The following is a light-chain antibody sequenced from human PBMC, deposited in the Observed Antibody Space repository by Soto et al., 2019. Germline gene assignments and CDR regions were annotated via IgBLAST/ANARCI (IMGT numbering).Light chain of an antibody. J-gene: IGLJ1*01. V-gene: IGLV2-14*01. CDR1: ASDVGGYNS. CDR2: DVR. CDR3: CSYTTSTTYV. Sequence: QSAVTQPASVSGSPGQSITISCTGTASDVGGYNSVSWYQHHPGTAPKLLIYDVRYRPSGVSDRFSGSQSANTASLTISGLQTDDEAEYYCCSYTTSTTYVFGTGTKVTVL.